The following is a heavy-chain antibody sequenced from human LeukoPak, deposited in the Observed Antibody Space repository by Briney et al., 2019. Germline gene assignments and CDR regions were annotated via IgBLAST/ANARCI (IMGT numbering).Heavy chain of an antibody. D-gene: IGHD2-15*01. CDR3: AREGVIGGSCTHLLDY. J-gene: IGHJ4*02. V-gene: IGHV4-61*02. Sequence: SSETLSLTRTVSVGSINRGSRYWVWIRQPPGKGLEWIGRIYTSGSTTYNPSLKSRVTISIDTSKTQISLKQNAVSAADTAVYYCAREGVIGGSCTHLLDYWGEGALVTVSS. CDR1: VGSINRGSRY. CDR2: IYTSGST.